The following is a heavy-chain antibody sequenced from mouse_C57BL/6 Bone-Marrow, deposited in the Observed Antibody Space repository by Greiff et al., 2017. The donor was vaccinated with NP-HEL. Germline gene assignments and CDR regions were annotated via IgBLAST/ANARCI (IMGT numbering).Heavy chain of an antibody. CDR2: IDPENGDT. Sequence: VQLQQSGAELVRPGASVKLSCTASGFNITDDYMHWVKQRPEQGLEWIGWIDPENGDTEYASKFKGKATITADTSSNTAYLQLSSLTSEDTAVYYCTTWRFITTVVAHVDVWGTGTTVTVSS. D-gene: IGHD1-1*01. CDR3: TTWRFITTVVAHVDV. J-gene: IGHJ1*03. CDR1: GFNITDDY. V-gene: IGHV14-4*01.